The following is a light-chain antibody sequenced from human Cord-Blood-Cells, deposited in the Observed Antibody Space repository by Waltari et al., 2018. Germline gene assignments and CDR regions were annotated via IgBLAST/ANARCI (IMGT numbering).Light chain of an antibody. CDR2: DAS. CDR1: QSVSSY. J-gene: IGKJ1*01. V-gene: IGKV3-11*01. Sequence: EIVLTQSPATLSLSPGERATLSCRASQSVSSYLAWYQQKPGQAPRPPIFDASNRATGIPARFSGSGSGTDFTLTISSLEPEDFAVYYCQQRSNWPWTFGQGTKVEIK. CDR3: QQRSNWPWT.